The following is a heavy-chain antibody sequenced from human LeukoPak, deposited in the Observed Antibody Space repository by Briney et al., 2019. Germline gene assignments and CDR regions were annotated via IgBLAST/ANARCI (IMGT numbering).Heavy chain of an antibody. J-gene: IGHJ4*02. D-gene: IGHD5-12*01. CDR1: GFTFSTSW. CDR2: ITKDGSET. Sequence: GGSLRLSCAASGFTFSTSWMSWVRQVPGKGLEWVANITKDGSETYYVDSVKGRFTISRDNAKNSLYLQMNSLRAEDTAMYYCARGRYSGTTYYFDYWGQGTLVTVSS. V-gene: IGHV3-7*03. CDR3: ARGRYSGTTYYFDY.